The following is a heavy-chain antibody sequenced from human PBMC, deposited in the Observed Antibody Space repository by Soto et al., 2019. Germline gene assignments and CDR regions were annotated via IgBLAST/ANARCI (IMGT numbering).Heavy chain of an antibody. D-gene: IGHD3-10*01. CDR2: INPNSGGT. CDR1: GYTFTGYY. J-gene: IGHJ6*02. V-gene: IGHV1-2*04. CDR3: ARAAGRALWGGRGVDYYYYGMDV. Sequence: ASVKVSCKASGYTFTGYYMHWVRQAPGQGLEWMGWINPNSGGTNYAQKFQGWVTMTRDTSISTAYMELSRLRSDDTAVYYCARAAGRALWGGRGVDYYYYGMDVWGQGTTVTVSS.